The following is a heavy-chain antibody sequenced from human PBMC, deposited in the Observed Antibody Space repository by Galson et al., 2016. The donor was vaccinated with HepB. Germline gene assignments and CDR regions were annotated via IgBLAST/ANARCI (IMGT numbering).Heavy chain of an antibody. J-gene: IGHJ4*02. CDR2: ISSSSSYI. V-gene: IGHV3-21*01. D-gene: IGHD1-26*01. Sequence: SLRLSCAASGFTFSSYSMNWVRQAPGKGLEWVSSISSSSSYISYADSVKGRFTISRDNAKNSLYLQMNSLRAEDTAVYYCARGDIVGAIFDYWGQGTPVTVSS. CDR3: ARGDIVGAIFDY. CDR1: GFTFSSYS.